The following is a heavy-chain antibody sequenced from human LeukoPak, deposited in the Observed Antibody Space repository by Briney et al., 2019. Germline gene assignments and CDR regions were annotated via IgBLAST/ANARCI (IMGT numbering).Heavy chain of an antibody. CDR3: ARGANTIFGVVISYGMDV. D-gene: IGHD3-3*01. CDR1: GFTFSSCS. V-gene: IGHV3-21*01. Sequence: PGGSLRLSCAASGFTFSSCSMNWVRQAPGKGLEWVSSISSSSSYIYYADSVKGRFTISRDNAKNSLYLQMNSLRAEDTAVYYCARGANTIFGVVISYGMDVWGQGTTVTVSS. CDR2: ISSSSSYI. J-gene: IGHJ6*02.